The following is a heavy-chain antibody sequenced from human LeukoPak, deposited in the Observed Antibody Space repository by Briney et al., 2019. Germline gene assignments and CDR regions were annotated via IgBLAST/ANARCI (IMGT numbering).Heavy chain of an antibody. CDR2: IVVGSGNT. Sequence: ASVKVSCKASGFTFTSSAVQWVRQARGQRLEWIGWIVVGSGNTNYAQKFQERVTITRDMSTSTAYMELSSLRSEDTAVYYCARDLRGYSYYYGMDVWGQGTTVTVSS. V-gene: IGHV1-58*01. CDR1: GFTFTSSA. J-gene: IGHJ6*02. D-gene: IGHD5-12*01. CDR3: ARDLRGYSYYYGMDV.